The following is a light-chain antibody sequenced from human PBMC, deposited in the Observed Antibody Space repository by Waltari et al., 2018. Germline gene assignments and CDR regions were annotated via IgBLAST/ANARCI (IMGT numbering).Light chain of an antibody. CDR2: SNN. CDR3: AAWDDSLNGWV. CDR1: SSNIGSNT. J-gene: IGLJ3*02. V-gene: IGLV1-44*01. Sequence: QSVLTQPPSASGTPGQRVTISCSGSSSNIGSNTVNWYQQPPGTAPKPPFYSNNQRPTGVPDRFSGSKAGTSASLAIGGLQSEDEADYYCAAWDDSLNGWVFGGGTKLTVL.